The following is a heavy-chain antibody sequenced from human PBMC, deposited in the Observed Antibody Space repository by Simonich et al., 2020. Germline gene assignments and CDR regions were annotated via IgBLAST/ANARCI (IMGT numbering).Heavy chain of an antibody. CDR3: AREGIAARDAFDI. D-gene: IGHD6-6*01. Sequence: EVQLVESGGGLVPPGVSLRLSFAASGFTFSSYWMSWVRQAPGKGREGGANIKQERREKYYVDAGKGRFTISRDNAKNSLYLQMNSLRAEDTAVYYCAREGIAARDAFDIWGQGTMVTVSS. J-gene: IGHJ3*02. V-gene: IGHV3-7*01. CDR1: GFTFSSYW. CDR2: IKQERREK.